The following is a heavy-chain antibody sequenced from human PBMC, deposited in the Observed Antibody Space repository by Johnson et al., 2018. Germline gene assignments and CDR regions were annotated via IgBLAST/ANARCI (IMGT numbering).Heavy chain of an antibody. D-gene: IGHD5-18*01. J-gene: IGHJ5*02. CDR2: ITSGSSYI. Sequence: VQLVESGGGLVKPGGSLRLSCAASGFTFSDYSMNWVRQAPGKGLEWVSSITSGSSYIAYADSVKGRFPISRDNAKNSLYLQINSLRLEDTAVDYCARERGDVFGYGDSWGQGTLVIVSS. CDR3: ARERGDVFGYGDS. V-gene: IGHV3-21*01. CDR1: GFTFSDYS.